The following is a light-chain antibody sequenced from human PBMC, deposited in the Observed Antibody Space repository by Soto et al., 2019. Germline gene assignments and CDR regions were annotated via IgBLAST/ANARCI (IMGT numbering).Light chain of an antibody. CDR1: QSVSSNY. J-gene: IGKJ4*01. Sequence: EIVMTQSPCTLSLSPGERATLSWGASQSVSSNYLAWYQQKPGQAPKVVIYRASIRATGIPDRFTGSGSGTDFNLTISRLEPEDFAVYYCQQYGSSPLTFGGGTKVDIK. CDR3: QQYGSSPLT. V-gene: IGKV3-20*01. CDR2: RAS.